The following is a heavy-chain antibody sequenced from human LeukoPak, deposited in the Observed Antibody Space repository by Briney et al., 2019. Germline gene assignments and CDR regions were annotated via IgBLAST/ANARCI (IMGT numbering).Heavy chain of an antibody. D-gene: IGHD1-26*01. CDR2: IYYSGST. CDR1: GGSVSSGSYY. V-gene: IGHV4-61*01. Sequence: SETLSLTCTVSGGSVSSGSYYGSWIRQPPGKGLEWIGYIYYSGSTNYNPSLKSRVTISVDTSKNQFSLKLSSVTAADTAVYYCAREESGGATFDYWGQGTLVTVSS. CDR3: AREESGGATFDY. J-gene: IGHJ4*02.